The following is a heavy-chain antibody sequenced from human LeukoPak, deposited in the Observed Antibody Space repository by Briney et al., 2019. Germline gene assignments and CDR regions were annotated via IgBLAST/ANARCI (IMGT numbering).Heavy chain of an antibody. J-gene: IGHJ3*02. CDR2: ISSSGSTI. D-gene: IGHD4-17*01. CDR3: ARARGYGDYDWYAFDI. Sequence: PGGSLRLSCAASGFTFSDYYMSWIRQAPGKGLEWVSYISSSGSTIYYADSVKGRFTISRDNAKNSLYLQMNSLRAEDTAVYYCARARGYGDYDWYAFDIWGQGTMVTVSS. V-gene: IGHV3-11*04. CDR1: GFTFSDYY.